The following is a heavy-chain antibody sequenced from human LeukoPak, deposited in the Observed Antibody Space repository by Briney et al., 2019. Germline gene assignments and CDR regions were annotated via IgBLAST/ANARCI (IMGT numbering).Heavy chain of an antibody. CDR2: LSGRGSSS. Sequence: TGGSLRLSCAASGFTFSNYALSWVRQAPGRGLEWVSTLSGRGSSSYYADSVKGRFTISRDNSKNTLWLQMNSLRAEDTAVYYYAKPASDDDFDVWGQGTMVTVSS. CDR3: AKPASDDDFDV. CDR1: GFTFSNYA. V-gene: IGHV3-23*01. J-gene: IGHJ3*01.